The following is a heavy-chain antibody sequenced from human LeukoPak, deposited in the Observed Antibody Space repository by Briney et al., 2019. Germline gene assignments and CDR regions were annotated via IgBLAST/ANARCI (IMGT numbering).Heavy chain of an antibody. D-gene: IGHD5-18*01. CDR3: ARHRIAIKRYGPYDAFDI. Sequence: SETLSLTCTVSGVYISSSDYYWGWIRQPPGKGLEWIGSIYYSGRTYYNPPLKSRVTISEDTSKNQFSLKLSSVTAADTAVYYCARHRIAIKRYGPYDAFDIWGPGTMVTVSS. CDR2: IYYSGRT. J-gene: IGHJ3*02. CDR1: GVYISSSDYY. V-gene: IGHV4-39*01.